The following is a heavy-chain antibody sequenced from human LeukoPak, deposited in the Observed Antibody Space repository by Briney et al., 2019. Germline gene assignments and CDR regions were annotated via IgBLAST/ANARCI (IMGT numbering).Heavy chain of an antibody. CDR2: INHSGST. D-gene: IGHD3-22*01. CDR1: GGSFSGYY. V-gene: IGHV4-34*01. J-gene: IGHJ4*02. Sequence: PSETLSLTCAVYGGSFSGYYWSWIRQPPGKGLEWIGEINHSGSTNYNPSLKSRVTISVDTSKNQFSLKLSSVTAADTAVYYCARNYDSSGYYLAYWGQGNLVTVSS. CDR3: ARNYDSSGYYLAY.